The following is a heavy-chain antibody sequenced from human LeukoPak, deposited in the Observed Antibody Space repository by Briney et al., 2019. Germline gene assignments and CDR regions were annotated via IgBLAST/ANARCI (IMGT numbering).Heavy chain of an antibody. CDR3: AGQAVGRSPVIDD. D-gene: IGHD1-14*01. Sequence: GESLKISCKGSGYSFTSYWIGWVRQMPGKGLEWMGIIYPGDSDTRYSPSFQGQVTISADKSISTAYLQWSSLKASDTAMYYWAGQAVGRSPVIDDWGQGSLVTVSS. CDR1: GYSFTSYW. CDR2: IYPGDSDT. V-gene: IGHV5-51*01. J-gene: IGHJ4*02.